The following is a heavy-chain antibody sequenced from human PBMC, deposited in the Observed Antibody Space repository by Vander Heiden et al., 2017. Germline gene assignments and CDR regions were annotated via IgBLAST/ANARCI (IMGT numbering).Heavy chain of an antibody. V-gene: IGHV4-39*01. CDR1: GGSITTNNYF. Sequence: QLQLQESGPGLVKPSETLSLTCTVFGGSITTNNYFWGWIRQPPGKGLEWIAKMYYRGSTSYNPSLRSRVAMSVDASTNQISLKLSSVTAADTAVYYCARPQSGKGGGSWFDTWGQGTLVTVSS. D-gene: IGHD3-10*01. CDR3: ARPQSGKGGGSWFDT. CDR2: MYYRGST. J-gene: IGHJ5*02.